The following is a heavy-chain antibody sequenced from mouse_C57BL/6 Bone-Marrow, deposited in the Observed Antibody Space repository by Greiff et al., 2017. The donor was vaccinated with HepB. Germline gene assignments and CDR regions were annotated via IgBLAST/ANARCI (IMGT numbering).Heavy chain of an antibody. V-gene: IGHV5-4*01. CDR1: GFTFSSYA. Sequence: EVHLVESGGGLVKPGGSLKLSCAASGFTFSSYAMSWVRQTPEKRLEWVATISDGGSYTYYPDNVKGRITISKDNATNNLYLQMSHLKSEDTAMYYCARDKYYGSSYVRPWYFDVWGTGTTVTVSS. CDR3: ARDKYYGSSYVRPWYFDV. J-gene: IGHJ1*03. D-gene: IGHD1-1*01. CDR2: ISDGGSYT.